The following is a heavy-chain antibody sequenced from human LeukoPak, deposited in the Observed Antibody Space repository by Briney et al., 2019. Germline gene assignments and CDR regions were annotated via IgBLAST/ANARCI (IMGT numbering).Heavy chain of an antibody. Sequence: GGSLRLSCATSGFIFSSYAMHWVRQAPGKGLEYVSTISSNGGNTNYANFVKGRFTISRDNSKNTLYPQMGSLRAEDMAVYYCARRVGYYGSGNYFYYMDVWGKGTTVTVSS. CDR3: ARRVGYYGSGNYFYYMDV. CDR2: ISSNGGNT. D-gene: IGHD3-10*01. J-gene: IGHJ6*03. V-gene: IGHV3-64*01. CDR1: GFIFSSYA.